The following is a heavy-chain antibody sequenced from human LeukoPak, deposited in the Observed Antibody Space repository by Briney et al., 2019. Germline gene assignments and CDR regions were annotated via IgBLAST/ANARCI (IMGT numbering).Heavy chain of an antibody. Sequence: SVKVSCTASGGTFSSYAISWVRQAPGQGLEWMGGIIPIFGTANYAQKFQGRVTITADKSTSTAYMELSSLRSEDTAVYYCASTYSGYDGPRYWGQGTLVTVSS. CDR3: ASTYSGYDGPRY. D-gene: IGHD5-12*01. CDR1: GGTFSSYA. V-gene: IGHV1-69*06. J-gene: IGHJ4*02. CDR2: IIPIFGTA.